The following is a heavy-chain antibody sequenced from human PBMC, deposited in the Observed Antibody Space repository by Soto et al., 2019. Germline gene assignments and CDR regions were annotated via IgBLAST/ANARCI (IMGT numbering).Heavy chain of an antibody. Sequence: KTSETLSLTCTVSGDSISSYYWNWIRQPPGKGLEWIGYIYYSGSTNYNPSLKSRVTISVDTSKNQLSLKLSSVTAADTAVYYCARRYGYYFDYWGQGTLVTSPQ. D-gene: IGHD4-17*01. CDR3: ARRYGYYFDY. J-gene: IGHJ4*02. V-gene: IGHV4-59*08. CDR2: IYYSGST. CDR1: GDSISSYY.